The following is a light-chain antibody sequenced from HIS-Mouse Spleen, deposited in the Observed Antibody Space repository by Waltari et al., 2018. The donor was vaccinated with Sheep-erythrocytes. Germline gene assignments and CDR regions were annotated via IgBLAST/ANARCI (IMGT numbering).Light chain of an antibody. J-gene: IGLJ1*01. V-gene: IGLV2-11*01. CDR3: CSYAGSYNHV. CDR2: DVS. CDR1: RSDVGGYNY. Sequence: QSALTQPRSVSGSPGHAVTISCTEHRSDVGGYNYVSWYQQHPGKAPKLMIYDVSKRPSGVPDRFSGSKSGNTASLTISGLQAEDEADYYCCSYAGSYNHVFATGTKVTVL.